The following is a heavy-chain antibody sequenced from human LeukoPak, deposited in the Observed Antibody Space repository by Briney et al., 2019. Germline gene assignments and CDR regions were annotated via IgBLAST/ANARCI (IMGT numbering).Heavy chain of an antibody. V-gene: IGHV4-59*01. Sequence: SSETLSLTCTVSGGSISSYYWSWIRQPPGKGLEWIGYIYYSGSTNYNPSLKSRVTISVDTSKNQFSLKLSSVTAADTAVYYCARESHICSGGSCYDYWGQGTLVTVSS. CDR3: ARESHICSGGSCYDY. D-gene: IGHD2-15*01. J-gene: IGHJ4*02. CDR2: IYYSGST. CDR1: GGSISSYY.